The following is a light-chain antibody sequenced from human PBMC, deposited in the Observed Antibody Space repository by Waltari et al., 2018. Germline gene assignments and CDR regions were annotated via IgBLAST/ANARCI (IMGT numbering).Light chain of an antibody. J-gene: IGLJ2*01. V-gene: IGLV1-40*01. CDR3: QSYDSSLSGLV. Sequence: QSVLTQPPSVSGAPVQRVTISCTGCSSNIEAASDVPWYQQLPGTAPKLLSYGNSNRPSGVPDRFSGSKSGTSASLAITGLQAEDEADYYCQSYDSSLSGLVFGGGTKLTVL. CDR1: SSNIEAASD. CDR2: GNS.